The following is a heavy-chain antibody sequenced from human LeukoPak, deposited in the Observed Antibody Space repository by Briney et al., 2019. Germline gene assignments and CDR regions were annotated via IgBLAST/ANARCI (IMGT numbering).Heavy chain of an antibody. D-gene: IGHD3-16*02. CDR1: GFTFSSYG. CDR3: TTLAITFGGVIDNDAFDI. J-gene: IGHJ3*02. V-gene: IGHV3-30*02. CDR2: IRYDGSNK. Sequence: GGSLRLSCAASGFTFSSYGMHWVRQAPGKGLEWVAFIRYDGSNKYYADSVKGRFTISRDNSKNTLYLQMNSLKTEDTAVYYCTTLAITFGGVIDNDAFDIWGQGTMVTVSS.